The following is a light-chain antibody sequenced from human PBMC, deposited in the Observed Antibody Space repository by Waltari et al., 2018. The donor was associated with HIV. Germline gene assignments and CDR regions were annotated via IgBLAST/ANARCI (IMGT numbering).Light chain of an antibody. CDR2: EVN. J-gene: IGLJ3*02. V-gene: IGLV2-14*01. Sequence: HSALTQPASVSASPGQSITISCTGASSAFGISNYVSWYQQRPGKVPKVIIYEVNSRPSGVSDRFAGSKSGNTASLTISGLQAEDEADYYCTSYTSNDTLLFGGGTKVTVL. CDR3: TSYTSNDTLL. CDR1: SSAFGISNY.